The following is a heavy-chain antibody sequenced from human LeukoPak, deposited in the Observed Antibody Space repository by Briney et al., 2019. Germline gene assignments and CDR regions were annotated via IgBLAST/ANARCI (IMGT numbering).Heavy chain of an antibody. CDR1: GGSISSYY. CDR3: ARAPAARHFDY. D-gene: IGHD6-6*01. V-gene: IGHV4-59*01. J-gene: IGHJ4*02. Sequence: PSETLSLTCTVSGGSISSYYWSWIRQPPGKGLEWIGYIYYSGSTNYNPSLKSRVTISVDTSKNQFSLKLSSVTAADTAVYYCARAPAARHFDYWGQGTLVTVSS. CDR2: IYYSGST.